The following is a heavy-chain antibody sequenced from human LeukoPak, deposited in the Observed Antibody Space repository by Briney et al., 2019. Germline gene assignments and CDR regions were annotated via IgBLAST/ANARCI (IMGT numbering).Heavy chain of an antibody. J-gene: IGHJ6*03. CDR3: ARDPPKYYDFWSGYPIAKVFYDYYYMDV. CDR1: GFTFSSYS. CDR2: ISSSSSYI. V-gene: IGHV3-21*01. Sequence: GGSLRLSCAASGFTFSSYSMNWVRQAPGKGLEWVSSISSSSSYIYYADSVKGRFTISRDNAKNSLYLQMNSLRAEDTAVYYCARDPPKYYDFWSGYPIAKVFYDYYYMDVWGKGTTVTVSS. D-gene: IGHD3-3*01.